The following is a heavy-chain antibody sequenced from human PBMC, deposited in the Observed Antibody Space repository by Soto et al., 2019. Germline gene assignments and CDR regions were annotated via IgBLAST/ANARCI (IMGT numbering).Heavy chain of an antibody. D-gene: IGHD4-4*01. CDR3: TRSYSNRNLHDMDV. J-gene: IGHJ6*02. V-gene: IGHV4-59*01. Sequence: SETMCVTCTVAGVSISSYYWSLIRKPPGMRLEWIGYIYYSGSTNYNPSLKSRVTISVDTSKNQFSLKLSSVTAADTAVYYCTRSYSNRNLHDMDVWGQGTTVTVSS. CDR2: IYYSGST. CDR1: GVSISSYY.